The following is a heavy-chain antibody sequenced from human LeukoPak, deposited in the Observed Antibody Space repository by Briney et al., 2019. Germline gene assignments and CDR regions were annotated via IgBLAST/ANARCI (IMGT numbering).Heavy chain of an antibody. D-gene: IGHD3-10*01. Sequence: DPGGSLRLSCAASGFTFSSYAMHWVRQAPGKGLEWVAVISYDGSNKYYADSVKGRFTISRDNSKNTLYLQMNSLRAEDTAVYYCLGMNGGYYKNYFDYWGQGTLVTVSS. J-gene: IGHJ4*02. CDR3: LGMNGGYYKNYFDY. CDR2: ISYDGSNK. V-gene: IGHV3-30-3*01. CDR1: GFTFSSYA.